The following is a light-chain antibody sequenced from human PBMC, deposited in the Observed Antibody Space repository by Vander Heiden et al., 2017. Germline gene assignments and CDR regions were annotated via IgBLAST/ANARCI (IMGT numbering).Light chain of an antibody. CDR3: QAWDVSTVV. V-gene: IGLV3-1*01. J-gene: IGLJ2*01. Sequence: SYVLTQPPSVSVAPGQTVSITCSGDKLGDKYACWHQQKPGQSPVMVMYEDDKRPSGIPERFSGSSSGNTATLTISGTQAVDEADYYCQAWDVSTVVFGGGTKLTVL. CDR2: EDD. CDR1: KLGDKY.